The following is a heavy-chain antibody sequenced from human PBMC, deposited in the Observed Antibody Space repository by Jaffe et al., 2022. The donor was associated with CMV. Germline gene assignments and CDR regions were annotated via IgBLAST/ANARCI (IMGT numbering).Heavy chain of an antibody. Sequence: EVQLVESGGGLIQPGGSLRLSCVASGFTVTSNNMTWVRQAPGKGLEWVSTIHSGASTYYADSVKGRFTISRDNSKNTVYLQMNSLRAEDTAVYYCARESRWITTRSYAMDGWGQGTTVTVSS. CDR2: IHSGAST. V-gene: IGHV3-53*01. CDR3: ARESRWITTRSYAMDG. D-gene: IGHD5-12*01. J-gene: IGHJ6*02. CDR1: GFTVTSNN.